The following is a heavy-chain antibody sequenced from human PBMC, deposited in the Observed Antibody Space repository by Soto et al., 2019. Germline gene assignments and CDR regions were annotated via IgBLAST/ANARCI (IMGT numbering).Heavy chain of an antibody. D-gene: IGHD6-13*01. CDR1: GFSLTSGVVG. J-gene: IGHJ6*02. CDR3: AHRLPGPSGYDV. CDR2: IYWNDEQ. V-gene: IGHV2-5*01. Sequence: QITLKESGPTLVKPTQTLTLTCTFSGFSLTSGVVGVGWIRQPPGEALEWLALIYWNDEQYYNPSLRNRLTITRETSKNQVVLTMTNMDPVDTATYYCAHRLPGPSGYDVWCQGTKVTVSS.